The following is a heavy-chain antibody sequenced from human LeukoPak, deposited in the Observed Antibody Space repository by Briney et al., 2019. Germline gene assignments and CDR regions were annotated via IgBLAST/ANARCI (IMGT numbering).Heavy chain of an antibody. CDR3: VRGRMPMVVMGEFDY. J-gene: IGHJ4*02. Sequence: GGSLRLSCAASGFTFSDYYMSWLRQAPGKGLEWVANIKQDGGEKYYVDSVKGRFTISRDNAKNSLYLQMNSLRAEDTAVYYCVRGRMPMVVMGEFDYWGQGTLVTVSS. CDR2: IKQDGGEK. D-gene: IGHD3-10*01. V-gene: IGHV3-7*01. CDR1: GFTFSDYY.